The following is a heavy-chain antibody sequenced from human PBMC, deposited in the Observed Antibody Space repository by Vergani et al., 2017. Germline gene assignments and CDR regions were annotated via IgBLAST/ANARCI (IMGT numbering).Heavy chain of an antibody. J-gene: IGHJ5*02. CDR3: ARDLSAVPDVNWFDP. D-gene: IGHD2-2*01. CDR1: GYTFSDYY. CDR2: INPNSGGT. V-gene: IGHV1-2*02. Sequence: QVHLVQSGAEVKKPGTSVKVSCKASGYTFSDYYMHWVRQAPGQGLEWMGWINPNSGGTNYAQKFQGRVTMTRDTSISTAYMELSRRRSDDTAVYYCARDLSAVPDVNWFDPWGQGTLVTVSS.